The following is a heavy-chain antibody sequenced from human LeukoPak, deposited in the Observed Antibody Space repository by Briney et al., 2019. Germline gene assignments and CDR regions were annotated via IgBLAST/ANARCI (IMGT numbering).Heavy chain of an antibody. D-gene: IGHD2-15*01. V-gene: IGHV1-2*02. CDR2: INPNSGGT. CDR1: GYTFTGYY. Sequence: ASVKVSCKASGYTFTGYYMHWVRQAPGQGLEWMGWINPNSGGTNYAQKFQGRVTMTRDTSISTAYMELSRLRSDDTAVYYCARTPSMWELLFDYWGQGTLVTVSS. CDR3: ARTPSMWELLFDY. J-gene: IGHJ4*02.